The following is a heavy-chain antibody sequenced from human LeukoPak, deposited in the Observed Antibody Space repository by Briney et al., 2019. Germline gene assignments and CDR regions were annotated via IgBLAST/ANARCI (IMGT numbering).Heavy chain of an antibody. CDR2: ISSSSSYI. CDR1: GFTFSSYS. V-gene: IGHV3-21*01. J-gene: IGHJ4*02. CDR3: ARGGAARPDF. Sequence: PGGSLRLSCAASGFTFSSYSMNWVRQAPGKGLESVSSISSSSSYIYYADSVKGRFTISRDNAKNSLYLQMNSLRVEDTAVYYCARGGAARPDFWGQGTLVTVSS. D-gene: IGHD6-6*01.